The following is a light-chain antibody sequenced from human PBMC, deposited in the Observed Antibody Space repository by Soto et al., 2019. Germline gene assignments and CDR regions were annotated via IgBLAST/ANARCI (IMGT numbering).Light chain of an antibody. Sequence: QSVLTQPASVSGSLGQSITISCTGTSSDVGGYDYVSWYQQHPGKAPKLIIYEVRNRPSGVSNRFSGAKSGNRASLTISGFQAEDEAEYHCSSYTSRDPLGVFGGGTKLTVL. CDR2: EVR. CDR3: SSYTSRDPLGV. CDR1: SSDVGGYDY. J-gene: IGLJ3*02. V-gene: IGLV2-14*01.